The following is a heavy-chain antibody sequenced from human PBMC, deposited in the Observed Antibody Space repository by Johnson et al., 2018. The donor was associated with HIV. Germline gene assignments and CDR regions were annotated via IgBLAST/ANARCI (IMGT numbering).Heavy chain of an antibody. J-gene: IGHJ3*02. CDR1: GFTFSRYD. CDR3: ARRSIRSDGFDI. V-gene: IGHV3-13*01. Sequence: VQLVESGGGVVRPGGSLRLSCAASGFTFSRYDMHWVRQATGKGLEWVSGIGTAGDTYYPGSVTGRFTTSRENAKNSLYLQMNSLRAGDTAVYYCARRSIRSDGFDIWGQGTMVTVSS. D-gene: IGHD4-11*01. CDR2: IGTAGDT.